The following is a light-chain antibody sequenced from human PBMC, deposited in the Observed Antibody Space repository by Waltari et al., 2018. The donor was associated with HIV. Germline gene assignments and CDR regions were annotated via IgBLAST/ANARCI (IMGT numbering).Light chain of an antibody. Sequence: SYVLTQPPSVSVAPGQTARITCGGDNIGSQSVHWYQQKPGQAPLLVVFDDGDRPSGIPERFSGSNSGNTATLTIGGVEAGDEADYYCQLWDTTSDHPVFGGGTKLTVL. CDR3: QLWDTTSDHPV. CDR1: NIGSQS. J-gene: IGLJ3*02. V-gene: IGLV3-21*02. CDR2: DDG.